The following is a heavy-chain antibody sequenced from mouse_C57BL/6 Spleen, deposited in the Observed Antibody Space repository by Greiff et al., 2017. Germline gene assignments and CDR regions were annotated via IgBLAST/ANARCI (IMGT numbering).Heavy chain of an antibody. CDR1: GYTFPDYE. Sequence: VQLQQSGAELVRPGASVTLSCKASGYTFPDYEMHWVKQPHVHGLEWIGAIDPETGGTAYNQKLKGKSILTADKSSRTAYRELRSLTSEDSAVYYCTRRDYDYDFPYFDYWGQGTTLTVSS. V-gene: IGHV1-15*01. J-gene: IGHJ2*01. CDR2: IDPETGGT. CDR3: TRRDYDYDFPYFDY. D-gene: IGHD2-4*01.